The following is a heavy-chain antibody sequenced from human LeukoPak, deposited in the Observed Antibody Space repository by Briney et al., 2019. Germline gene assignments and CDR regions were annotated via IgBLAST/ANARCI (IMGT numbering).Heavy chain of an antibody. CDR3: ARVLGGVVIAPAACDY. CDR2: IFYIGST. V-gene: IGHV4-59*08. CDR1: GGSISSYY. D-gene: IGHD2-2*01. Sequence: SETLSLTCTVSGGSISSYYWSWIRQSPGKGLEWIGYIFYIGSTNYNPSLKSRVTISVDTSKNQFSLKLSSVTVADTAVYYCARVLGGVVIAPAACDYWGRGTLVTVSS. J-gene: IGHJ4*02.